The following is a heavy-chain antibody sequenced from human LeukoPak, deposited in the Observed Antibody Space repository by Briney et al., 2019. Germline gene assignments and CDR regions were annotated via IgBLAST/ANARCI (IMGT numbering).Heavy chain of an antibody. D-gene: IGHD3-22*01. CDR2: IYYSGST. CDR1: GGSVSSGSYY. CDR3: ARHHYYYDSSGYYIFNGFDI. V-gene: IGHV4-61*01. J-gene: IGHJ3*02. Sequence: PSETLSLTCTVSGGSVSSGSYYWSWIRQPPGKGLEWIGYIYYSGSTNYNPSLKSRVTISVDTSKNQFSLKLSSVTAADTAVYYCARHHYYYDSSGYYIFNGFDIWGQGTMVTVSS.